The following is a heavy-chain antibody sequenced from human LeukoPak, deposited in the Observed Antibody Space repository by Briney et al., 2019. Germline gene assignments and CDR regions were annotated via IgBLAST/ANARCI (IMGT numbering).Heavy chain of an antibody. CDR2: ISGSGGST. Sequence: GGSLRLSCAASGFTFSSYAMSWVRQAPGKGLEWVSAISGSGGSTYYADSVKGRFTISRDNSKNTLYLQMNSLRAEDTAVYYCAKDPIGYCSGGSCYFDYWGQGTLVTVSS. CDR3: AKDPIGYCSGGSCYFDY. D-gene: IGHD2-15*01. V-gene: IGHV3-23*01. CDR1: GFTFSSYA. J-gene: IGHJ4*02.